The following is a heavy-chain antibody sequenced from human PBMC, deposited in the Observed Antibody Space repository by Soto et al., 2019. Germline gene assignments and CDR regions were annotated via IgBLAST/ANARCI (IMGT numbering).Heavy chain of an antibody. CDR3: ARDYYRFNSGDGFSMDV. CDR1: GFTFSSYA. J-gene: IGHJ6*02. CDR2: ISYDGSNK. D-gene: IGHD5-12*01. Sequence: QVQLVESGGGVVQPGRSLRLSCAASGFTFSSYAMHWVRQAPGKGLEWVAVISYDGSNKYYADSVKGRFTISRDNSKNTLYLKMNSLRAEDTAVYYCARDYYRFNSGDGFSMDVWGQGTTVTVSS. V-gene: IGHV3-30-3*01.